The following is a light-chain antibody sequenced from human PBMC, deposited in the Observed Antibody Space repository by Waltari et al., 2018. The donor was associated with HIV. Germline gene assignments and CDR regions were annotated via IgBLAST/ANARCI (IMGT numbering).Light chain of an antibody. J-gene: IGLJ2*01. Sequence: QSLLTQSPSASGTPGQRVNISCFGTSSNIGRSPVNWYQHFPGTPPKLLIFSNTERPSGVPDRFSGSKSGTSASLAISGLHSQDEADYYCSAWDVTLNGLVFGGGTRLSVL. CDR1: SSNIGRSP. V-gene: IGLV1-44*01. CDR2: SNT. CDR3: SAWDVTLNGLV.